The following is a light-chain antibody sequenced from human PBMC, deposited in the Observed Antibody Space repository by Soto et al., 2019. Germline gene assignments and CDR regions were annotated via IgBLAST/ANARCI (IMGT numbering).Light chain of an antibody. CDR2: LDSDGSH. Sequence: QLVLTQPPSASASLGASVRLTCTLSSGHTNYAIAWHQLQPEKGPRYLMKLDSDGSHTMGDGIPNRFSGSSSGAERYLTISSLQSDDEADYYCQTWDTGIVLFGGGTKLTVL. CDR3: QTWDTGIVL. CDR1: SGHTNYA. J-gene: IGLJ2*01. V-gene: IGLV4-69*01.